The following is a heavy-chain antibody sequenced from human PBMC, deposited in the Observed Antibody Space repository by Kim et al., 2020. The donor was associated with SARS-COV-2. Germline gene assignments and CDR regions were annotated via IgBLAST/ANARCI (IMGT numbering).Heavy chain of an antibody. V-gene: IGHV3-30-3*01. D-gene: IGHD3-10*01. Sequence: GGSLRLSCAASGFTFSSYAMHWVRQAPGKGLEWVAVISYDGSNKYYADSVKGRFTISRDNSKNTLYLQMNSLRAEDTAVYYCARGDGVEGYYYGSGTLYDYWGQGTLVTVSS. CDR1: GFTFSSYA. CDR3: ARGDGVEGYYYGSGTLYDY. CDR2: ISYDGSNK. J-gene: IGHJ4*02.